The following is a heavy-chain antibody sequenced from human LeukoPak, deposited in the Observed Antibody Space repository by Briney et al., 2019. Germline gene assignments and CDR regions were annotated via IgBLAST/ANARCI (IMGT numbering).Heavy chain of an antibody. J-gene: IGHJ3*02. D-gene: IGHD1-26*01. Sequence: PSETLSLTCTVSAAPITSYYWSWIRQPPGKGLEWIGYIYYSGSTNYNPSLKSRVAVSVDTSKNQVSLRLSSVTAADTAVYYCARGGSIVGATPHDAFDIWGQGTVVTVS. CDR1: AAPITSYY. CDR3: ARGGSIVGATPHDAFDI. CDR2: IYYSGST. V-gene: IGHV4-59*01.